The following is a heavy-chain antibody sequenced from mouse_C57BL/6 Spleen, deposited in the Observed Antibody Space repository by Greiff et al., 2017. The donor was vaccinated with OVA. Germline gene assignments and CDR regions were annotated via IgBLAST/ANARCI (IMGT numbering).Heavy chain of an antibody. Sequence: VQLQQSGPVLVKPGASVKMSCKASGYTFTDYYMNWVKQSHGKSLEWIGVINPYNGGTSYNQKFKGKATLTVDKSSSTAYMELNSLTSEDSAVYYCASMYSNYRWYFDVWGTGTTVTVSS. CDR3: ASMYSNYRWYFDV. V-gene: IGHV1-19*01. CDR1: GYTFTDYY. J-gene: IGHJ1*03. D-gene: IGHD2-5*01. CDR2: INPYNGGT.